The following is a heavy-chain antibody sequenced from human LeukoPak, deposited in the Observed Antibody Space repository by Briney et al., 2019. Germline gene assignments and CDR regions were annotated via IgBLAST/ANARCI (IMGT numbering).Heavy chain of an antibody. J-gene: IGHJ5*02. V-gene: IGHV1-18*01. CDR1: GYTFTSGG. CDR2: ISAYNGNT. D-gene: IGHD2-2*01. Sequence: GASVKVSFKASGYTFTSGGISWVRQAPGQGLEWMGWISAYNGNTNYAQKLQGRVTMTTDTSTSTAYMELRSLRSDDTAVYYCARDGLARYCSSTSCPDVRFDPWGQGLLVTVSS. CDR3: ARDGLARYCSSTSCPDVRFDP.